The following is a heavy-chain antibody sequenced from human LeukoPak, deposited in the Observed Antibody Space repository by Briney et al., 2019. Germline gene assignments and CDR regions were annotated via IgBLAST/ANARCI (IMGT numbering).Heavy chain of an antibody. D-gene: IGHD2-15*01. CDR3: ARCPAVVGLYGLDV. CDR2: IKQDGSEK. CDR1: GFTFSSFW. V-gene: IGHV3-7*01. J-gene: IGHJ6*02. Sequence: GGSLRLPCAASGFTFSSFWMSWVRQAPGKGLEWVANIKQDGSEKNYVDSVKGRFTISRDNTKNSLYLQMNSLGAEDTAVYYCARCPAVVGLYGLDVWGQGTTVTVSS.